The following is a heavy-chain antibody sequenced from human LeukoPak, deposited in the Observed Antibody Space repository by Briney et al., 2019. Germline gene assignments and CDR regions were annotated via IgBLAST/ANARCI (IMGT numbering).Heavy chain of an antibody. CDR1: GFTFSSYA. CDR3: AYPGPAFDI. J-gene: IGHJ3*02. Sequence: PGGSLRLSCAASGFTFSSYARGGVRQARGKGLEWVSAISGIGGSTYYADSVKGRFTISRDNSKNTLYLQMNSLRAEDTAVYYCAYPGPAFDIWGQGTMVTVSS. CDR2: ISGIGGST. V-gene: IGHV3-23*01.